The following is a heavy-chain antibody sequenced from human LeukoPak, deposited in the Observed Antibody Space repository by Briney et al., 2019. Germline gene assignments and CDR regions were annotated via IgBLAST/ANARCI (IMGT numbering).Heavy chain of an antibody. D-gene: IGHD6-13*01. V-gene: IGHV4-39*07. J-gene: IGHJ4*02. Sequence: SETLPLTCTVSGGSIRSSYYYWGWIRQPPGKGLEWIGSIYHSGSTNYNPSLKSRVTISVDKSKNQFSLKLSSVTAADTAVYYCARVSTIANEIDWGQGTLVTVSS. CDR3: ARVSTIANEID. CDR2: IYHSGST. CDR1: GGSIRSSYYY.